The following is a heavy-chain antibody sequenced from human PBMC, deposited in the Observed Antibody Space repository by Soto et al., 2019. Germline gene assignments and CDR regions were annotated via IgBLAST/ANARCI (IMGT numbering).Heavy chain of an antibody. J-gene: IGHJ4*02. CDR2: INSDGSST. V-gene: IGHV3-74*01. CDR1: GFTFSSYW. D-gene: IGHD3-10*01. CDR3: ARDTSGDEPFFDY. Sequence: EVQLVESGGGLVQPGGSLRLSCAASGFTFSSYWMHWVRQAPGKGLVWVSRINSDGSSTSYADSVKGRFTISRDKTKNTLYLQLNSLRAEATAVYSCARDTSGDEPFFDYWGQGTLVTVSS.